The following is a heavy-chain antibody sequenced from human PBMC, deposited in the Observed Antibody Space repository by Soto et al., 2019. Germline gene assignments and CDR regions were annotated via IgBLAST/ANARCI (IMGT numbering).Heavy chain of an antibody. CDR3: ARDKITGLFDY. J-gene: IGHJ4*02. Sequence: SETLSLTCAVYGGSFSGYYWTWIRQPPGTGLEWIGEIIHSGSTNYNPSLKSRVTILLDTSKNQFSLKLTSVTAADTAVYYCARDKITGLFDYWGQGTLVTVSS. D-gene: IGHD2-8*02. V-gene: IGHV4-34*12. CDR2: IIHSGST. CDR1: GGSFSGYY.